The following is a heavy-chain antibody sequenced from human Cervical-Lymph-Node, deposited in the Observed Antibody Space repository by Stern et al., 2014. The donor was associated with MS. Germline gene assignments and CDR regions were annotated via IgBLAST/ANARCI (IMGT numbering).Heavy chain of an antibody. CDR3: ARDQTSTEKGLDY. CDR2: VIPGNGDT. V-gene: IGHV1-3*01. J-gene: IGHJ4*02. Sequence: VESGAELKKPGASVKVSCKAFGYTFTSYAIHWVRQAPGQRLEWVGWVIPGNGDTRYARNLQGRVTINRDTSANTAYMELNSLRSEDTAIYYCARDQTSTEKGLDYWGQGTLVTVSS. D-gene: IGHD1-1*01. CDR1: GYTFTSYA.